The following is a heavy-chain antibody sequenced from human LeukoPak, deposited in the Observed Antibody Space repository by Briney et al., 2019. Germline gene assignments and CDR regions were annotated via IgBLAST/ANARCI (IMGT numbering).Heavy chain of an antibody. Sequence: GGSLRLSCAGSGFTLSSNWMHWVRQGPGKGLVWVSRINSDGSSTTYADSVKGRFTISRDNSKNTLFLQMNSLRAEDTAVYYCASLFLCYGCSSSSDSFNIWGQGTMVTVSS. V-gene: IGHV3-74*01. D-gene: IGHD6-6*01. CDR1: GFTLSSNW. J-gene: IGHJ3*02. CDR2: INSDGSST. CDR3: ASLFLCYGCSSSSDSFNI.